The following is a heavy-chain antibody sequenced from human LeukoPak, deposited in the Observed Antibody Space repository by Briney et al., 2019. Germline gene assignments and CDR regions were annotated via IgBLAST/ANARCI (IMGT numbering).Heavy chain of an antibody. CDR3: ARDIGYGDYAGQDY. J-gene: IGHJ4*02. D-gene: IGHD4-17*01. Sequence: ASVKVSCKASGYTFTDYYMHWVRQAPGQGLEWMGWINPNSGGTNYAQKFQGRVTMTRDPSNSTGYMELSRLRPDDTAVYYWARDIGYGDYAGQDYWGQGTLVTVSS. CDR1: GYTFTDYY. V-gene: IGHV1-2*02. CDR2: INPNSGGT.